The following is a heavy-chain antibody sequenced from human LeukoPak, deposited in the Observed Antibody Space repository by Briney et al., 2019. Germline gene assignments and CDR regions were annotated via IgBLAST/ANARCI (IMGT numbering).Heavy chain of an antibody. CDR1: GFTFSTYG. J-gene: IGHJ4*02. CDR3: ARGGLTIAEATTSWYLDY. V-gene: IGHV3-33*01. D-gene: IGHD1-26*01. CDR2: IWYDGSNE. Sequence: QAGGSLRLSCAASGFTFSTYGMHWVRQAQGKGLEWVALIWYDGSNENYADSVKGRFTISRDNSRNTLYLQMNSLRGEDTAVYYCARGGLTIAEATTSWYLDYWGQGTLVTVSS.